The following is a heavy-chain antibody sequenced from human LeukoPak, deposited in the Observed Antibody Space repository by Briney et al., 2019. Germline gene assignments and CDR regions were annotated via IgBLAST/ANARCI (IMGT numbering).Heavy chain of an antibody. V-gene: IGHV4-39*07. CDR2: IYYSGST. CDR1: GGSISSSSYY. D-gene: IGHD6-13*01. CDR3: ARGVGSWYHYYFDY. Sequence: SETLSLTCTVSGGSISSSSYYWGWIRQPPGKGLEWIGSIYYSGSTYYNPSLKSRVTISVDTSKNQFSLKLSSVAAADTAVYYCARGVGSWYHYYFDYWGQGTLVTVSS. J-gene: IGHJ4*02.